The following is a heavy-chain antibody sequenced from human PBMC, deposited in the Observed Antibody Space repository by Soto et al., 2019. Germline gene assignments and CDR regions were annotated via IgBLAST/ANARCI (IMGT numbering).Heavy chain of an antibody. CDR2: INHSGTT. J-gene: IGHJ6*03. D-gene: IGHD3-9*01. CDR3: ASYHYLDLWTGSRHYMDV. CDR1: GGALSNCD. Sequence: TLSLTCALYGGALSNCDWIGVRQSPEKGLEWIGEINHSGTTNYNPSLKTRVTISADTSKHQFSLRLSSVTAADSAVYYCASYHYLDLWTGSRHYMDVWGRGTTVTVSS. V-gene: IGHV4-34*01.